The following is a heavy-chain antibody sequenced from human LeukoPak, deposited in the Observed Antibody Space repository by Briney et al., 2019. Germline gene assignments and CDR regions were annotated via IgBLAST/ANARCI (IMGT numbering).Heavy chain of an antibody. CDR2: MNPNSGNT. D-gene: IGHD3-10*01. J-gene: IGHJ4*02. Sequence: ASVKVSCKASGYTFTSYDINWVRQATGQGLEWMGWMNPNSGNTGYAQKFQGRVTMTRNTSISTAYMELSSLRSEDTAVYYCTTDAVLWFGELLAPQFDYWGQGTLVTVSS. V-gene: IGHV1-8*01. CDR1: GYTFTSYD. CDR3: TTDAVLWFGELLAPQFDY.